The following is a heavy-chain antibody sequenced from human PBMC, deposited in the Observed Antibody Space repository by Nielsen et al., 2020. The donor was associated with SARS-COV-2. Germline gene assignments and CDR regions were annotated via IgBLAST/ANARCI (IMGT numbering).Heavy chain of an antibody. CDR3: TTDPRVTIFGVVIISGDY. V-gene: IGHV3-30*02. D-gene: IGHD3-3*01. J-gene: IGHJ4*02. Sequence: GGSLRLSCAASGFTFSNFGMHWVRQAPGKGLEWVAFIWYDGTNKYYVDSVRGRFTISRDKSKNTLYLQMNSLKTEDTAVYYCTTDPRVTIFGVVIISGDYWGQGTLVTVSS. CDR1: GFTFSNFG. CDR2: IWYDGTNK.